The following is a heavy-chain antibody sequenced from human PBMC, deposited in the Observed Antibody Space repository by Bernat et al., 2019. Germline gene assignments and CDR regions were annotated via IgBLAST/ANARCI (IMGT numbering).Heavy chain of an antibody. CDR1: GYSFTSYW. D-gene: IGHD5-18*01. J-gene: IGHJ3*02. V-gene: IGHV5-51*03. CDR3: ARLKQLNDAFDI. Sequence: EVQLVQSGAEVKKPGESLNISCKGAGYSFTSYWIAWVRQMPGKGLEWMGIIYPGDSDTRYSPSFQGQVTISADKSIRTAYLQWSSLKASDPAMYYCARLKQLNDAFDIWGQGTMVTVSS. CDR2: IYPGDSDT.